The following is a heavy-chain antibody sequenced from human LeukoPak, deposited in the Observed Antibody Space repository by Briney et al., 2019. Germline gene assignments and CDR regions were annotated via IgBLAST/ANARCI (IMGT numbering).Heavy chain of an antibody. Sequence: GASVKVSCKASGYTLTSYYMHWVRQAPGQGLEWMGIINPSGGSTSYAQKFQGRVTMTRDTSTSTVYMELSSLRSEDTAVYYCARDMQQLDPEDYWGQGTLVTVSS. CDR2: INPSGGST. V-gene: IGHV1-46*01. CDR3: ARDMQQLDPEDY. J-gene: IGHJ4*02. D-gene: IGHD6-13*01. CDR1: GYTLTSYY.